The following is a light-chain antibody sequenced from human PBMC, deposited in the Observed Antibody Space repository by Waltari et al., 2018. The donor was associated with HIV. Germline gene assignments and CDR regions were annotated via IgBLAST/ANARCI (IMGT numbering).Light chain of an antibody. CDR3: QQHSNYPHT. CDR2: AAS. J-gene: IGKJ2*01. CDR1: QGVGSS. Sequence: DIQLTQSPSFLSASVGDTVRITCRASQGVGSSLAWYQQRPGQAPNLRMFAASTLQSGVPSRFSGAGSGTVFILTINGLQPEDFATYYCQQHSNYPHTFGQGTKLEI. V-gene: IGKV1-9*01.